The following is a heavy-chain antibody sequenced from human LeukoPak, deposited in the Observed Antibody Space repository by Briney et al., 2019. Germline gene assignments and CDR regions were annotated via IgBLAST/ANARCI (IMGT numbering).Heavy chain of an antibody. V-gene: IGHV3-21*01. J-gene: IGHJ3*02. CDR1: GFTFSSYW. CDR3: ARDQAIAVAGFHAFDI. CDR2: ISSSSSYI. Sequence: GGSLRLSCAGSGFTFSSYWMSWVRQPPGKGLEWVSSISSSSSYIYYADSVKGRFTISRDNAKNSLYLQMNSLRAEDTAVYYCARDQAIAVAGFHAFDIWGQGTMVTVSS. D-gene: IGHD6-19*01.